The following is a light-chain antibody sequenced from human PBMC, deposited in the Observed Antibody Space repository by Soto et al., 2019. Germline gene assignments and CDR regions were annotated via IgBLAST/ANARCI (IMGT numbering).Light chain of an antibody. CDR1: HFISNF. CDR3: QSCRNVPYI. Sequence: DIQMTQSPSSLSASAGDSVTITCRASHFISNFLAWYQLRPGKPPRLLIYSATTLHSGVPSRFRGSGVGTDFTLTISGLQPEDAGTYFCQSCRNVPYIFAQGTKVDIK. V-gene: IGKV1-27*01. J-gene: IGKJ2*01. CDR2: SAT.